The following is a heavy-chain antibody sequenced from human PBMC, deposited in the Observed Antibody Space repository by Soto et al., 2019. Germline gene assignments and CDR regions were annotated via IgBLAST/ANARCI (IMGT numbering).Heavy chain of an antibody. CDR3: ARAPNYYDSSGQFDY. Sequence: GGSLRLSCAASGFTVSSNYMSWVRQAPGKGLEWVSVIYSGGSTYYADSVKGRFTISRDNSKNTLYLQMNSLRAEDTAVHYCARAPNYYDSSGQFDYWGQGTLVTVSS. V-gene: IGHV3-66*01. CDR1: GFTVSSNY. D-gene: IGHD3-22*01. CDR2: IYSGGST. J-gene: IGHJ4*02.